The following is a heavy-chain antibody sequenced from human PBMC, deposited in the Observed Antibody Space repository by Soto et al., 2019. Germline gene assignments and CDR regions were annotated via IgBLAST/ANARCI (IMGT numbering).Heavy chain of an antibody. D-gene: IGHD6-13*01. J-gene: IGHJ3*02. CDR1: GGTFSNHA. CDR2: IIPIFTTT. V-gene: IGHV1-69*12. CDR3: AREVAADGTFREDVFDI. Sequence: QVHLVQSGAEVKKPGSSVKDSCKASGGTFSNHAINWVRRAPGQGLEWMGRIIPIFTTTNYAQKFQGRVTITADESTITAYMELSSLKHDDTAVYYCAREVAADGTFREDVFDIWGQGTLVTVSS.